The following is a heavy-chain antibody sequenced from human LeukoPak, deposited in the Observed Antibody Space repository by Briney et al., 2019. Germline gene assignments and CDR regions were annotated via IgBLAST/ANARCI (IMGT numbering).Heavy chain of an antibody. CDR2: INWNGGNT. CDR3: ARAYSGYENYYYYYYMDV. Sequence: AGGSLRLSCAASGFTLDDYGMSWVRHAPGKGVEWVSGINWNGGNTVYAECVKGRFTISRDNAKNSLYLQMNSLRAEDTALYYCARAYSGYENYYYYYYMDVWGKGTTVTVSS. CDR1: GFTLDDYG. J-gene: IGHJ6*03. V-gene: IGHV3-20*04. D-gene: IGHD5-12*01.